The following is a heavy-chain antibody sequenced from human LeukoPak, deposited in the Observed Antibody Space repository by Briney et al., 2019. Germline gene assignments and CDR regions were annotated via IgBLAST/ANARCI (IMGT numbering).Heavy chain of an antibody. D-gene: IGHD6-13*01. Sequence: PGRSLRLSCAASGFTFSSYGMHWVRQAPGKGLEWVAVISYDGSNKYYADSVKGRFTISRDNSKNTLYLQMNSLRAEDTAVYYCARVRWYPPYYFDYWGQGTLVTVSS. CDR1: GFTFSSYG. V-gene: IGHV3-30*03. CDR3: ARVRWYPPYYFDY. J-gene: IGHJ4*02. CDR2: ISYDGSNK.